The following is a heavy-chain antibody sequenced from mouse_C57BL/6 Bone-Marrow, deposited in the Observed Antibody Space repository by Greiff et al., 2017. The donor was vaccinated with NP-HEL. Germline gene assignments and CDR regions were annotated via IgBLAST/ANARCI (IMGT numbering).Heavy chain of an antibody. CDR2: ILPSIGRT. CDR1: DSEVFPIAY. D-gene: IGHD2-4*01. CDR3: ARFYYDYDKYFDV. V-gene: IGHV15-2*01. J-gene: IGHJ1*03. Sequence: SGSELRSPGSSVKLSCKDFDSEVFPIAYMSWVRQKPGHGFEWIGGILPSIGRTSYGEKFEDKATLDADTLSNTAYLELNSLTSEDSAIYYCARFYYDYDKYFDVWGTGTTVTVSS.